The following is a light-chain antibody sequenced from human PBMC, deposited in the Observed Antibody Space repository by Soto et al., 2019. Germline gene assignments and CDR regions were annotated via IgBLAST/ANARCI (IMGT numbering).Light chain of an antibody. CDR3: QQYGSSPWT. V-gene: IGKV3-20*01. CDR2: GAS. CDR1: QSVSSSY. J-gene: IGKJ1*01. Sequence: IVLTQSPGTLSLSPGERATLSCRASQSVSSSYLAWYQRKPGQAPRLLIYGASSRATGIADRFSGSGSGTDFTLTISRLEPEDFAVYYCQQYGSSPWTFGQGTKVDIK.